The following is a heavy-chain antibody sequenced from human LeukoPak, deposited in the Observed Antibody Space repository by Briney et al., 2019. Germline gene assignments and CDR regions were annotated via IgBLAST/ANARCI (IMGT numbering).Heavy chain of an antibody. D-gene: IGHD2-21*02. V-gene: IGHV3-7*01. J-gene: IGHJ4*02. CDR1: GFIFTNYW. Sequence: GRSLRLSCASSGFIFTNYWMTWVRQAPGKGLEWVANIKKDGSEKYYVDSVKGRFIISRDDAKKSVYLQMNSLRAEDTAVYYCARDWRAMTVAYWGQGTLVTVFS. CDR3: ARDWRAMTVAY. CDR2: IKKDGSEK.